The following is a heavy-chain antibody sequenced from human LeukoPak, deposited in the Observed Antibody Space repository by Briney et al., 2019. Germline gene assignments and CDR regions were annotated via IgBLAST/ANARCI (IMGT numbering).Heavy chain of an antibody. Sequence: SETLSLTCTVSGGSISSGGYHWSWIRQHPGKGLEWIGYIYYSGTTSYNPSLKSRVTISVDTSKKKFSLKVSSVTVADTAIYYCARDMQLSTWGLGTMVTVSS. CDR3: ARDMQLST. D-gene: IGHD3-16*02. J-gene: IGHJ3*01. CDR1: GGSISSGGYH. V-gene: IGHV4-31*03. CDR2: IYYSGTT.